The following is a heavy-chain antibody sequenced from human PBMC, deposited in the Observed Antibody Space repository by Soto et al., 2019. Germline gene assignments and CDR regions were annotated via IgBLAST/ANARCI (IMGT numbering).Heavy chain of an antibody. CDR2: ISNDGTKE. CDR3: GKGCLGWGYCFFLAH. Sequence: QVQLVESGGDVVQPGRSLRLSCAASGFTFNSYGMHWVRQAPGKGLEWVAIISNDGTKEKYADSVKGRFTISRDNSKNTLYLQMNSLTPEDTAVYFCGKGCLGWGYCFFLAHWGLGTLVTVSS. CDR1: GFTFNSYG. V-gene: IGHV3-30*18. D-gene: IGHD2-21*02. J-gene: IGHJ4*02.